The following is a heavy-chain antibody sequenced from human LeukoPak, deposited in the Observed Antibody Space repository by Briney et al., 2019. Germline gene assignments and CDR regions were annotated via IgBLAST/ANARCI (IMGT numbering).Heavy chain of an antibody. J-gene: IGHJ3*02. D-gene: IGHD6-19*01. Sequence: SGPTLVNPTQTLXLTCTFSGFSLSSSGMCVSWFRQPPGKALEWLARIDWNGGKTYSTSLKTRVTVSEDTSKHQVVLTMTNMDPVDTATYYCARKIAVTGTFAFDIWGQGTMVTVSS. V-gene: IGHV2-70*11. CDR1: GFSLSSSGMC. CDR2: IDWNGGK. CDR3: ARKIAVTGTFAFDI.